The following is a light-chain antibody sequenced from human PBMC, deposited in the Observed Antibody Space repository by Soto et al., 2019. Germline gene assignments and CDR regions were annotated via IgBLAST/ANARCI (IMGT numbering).Light chain of an antibody. V-gene: IGKV1-39*01. J-gene: IGKJ1*01. CDR2: TVS. CDR3: QQSYSTPWT. CDR1: QSIRTY. Sequence: DIQMTQSPASLSASVGDRVTITCRASQSIRTYLNWYQQKPGKAPNLLIYTVSNLQSGVSSRFTGSGSGTDFTLTISCLQPEDFATYFCQQSYSTPWTFGQGTKVEIE.